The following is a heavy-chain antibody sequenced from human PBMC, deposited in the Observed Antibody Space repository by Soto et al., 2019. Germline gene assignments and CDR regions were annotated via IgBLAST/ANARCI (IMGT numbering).Heavy chain of an antibody. CDR3: ASVPIWCGSSSCYTEGFDS. V-gene: IGHV3-23*01. CDR1: GFVSSDYA. CDR2: ISAGGSDT. Sequence: GGSLRLSCVASGFVSSDYAMSWVRQAPGKGLEWVSAISAGGSDTYYADSVKGRFTVSRVNSESTLYLQMNTLRAEDTAIYYCASVPIWCGSSSCYTEGFDSWGQGTLVTVS. D-gene: IGHD2-2*01. J-gene: IGHJ4*02.